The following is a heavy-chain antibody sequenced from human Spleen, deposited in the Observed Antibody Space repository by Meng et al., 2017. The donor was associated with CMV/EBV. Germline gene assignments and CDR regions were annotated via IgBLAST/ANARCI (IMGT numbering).Heavy chain of an antibody. CDR1: GGSFSGYY. J-gene: IGHJ5*02. CDR2: INHRGST. D-gene: IGHD3-10*01. CDR3: ARFDTRNWFDP. V-gene: IGHV4-34*09. Sequence: SLTCAVYGGSFSGYYWSWIRQPPGKGLEWIGEINHRGSTNYNPSLKSRVTISVDTSKNQFSLKLSSVTAADTAVYYCARFDTRNWFDPWGQGTLVTV.